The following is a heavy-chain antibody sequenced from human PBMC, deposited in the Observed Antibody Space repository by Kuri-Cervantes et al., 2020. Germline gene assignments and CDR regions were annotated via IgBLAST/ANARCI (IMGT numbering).Heavy chain of an antibody. Sequence: ASVKVSCKASGYTFTSYDINWVRQATGQGLEWMGWMNAGNGNTKYSQKFQGRVTITRDTSANTAYMFLSSLRSEDTAVYYCARINKRDRTTPRTTLGIKDAFDIWGQGTMVTVSS. CDR2: MNAGNGNT. D-gene: IGHD2/OR15-2a*01. CDR3: ARINKRDRTTPRTTLGIKDAFDI. V-gene: IGHV1-3*01. J-gene: IGHJ3*02. CDR1: GYTFTSYD.